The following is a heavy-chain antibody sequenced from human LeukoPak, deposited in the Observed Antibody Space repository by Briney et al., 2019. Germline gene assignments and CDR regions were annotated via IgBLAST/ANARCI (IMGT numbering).Heavy chain of an antibody. Sequence: SETLSLTCAVYGGSFSGYYWSWIRQPPGKGLEWIGEINHSGSTNYNPSLKSRVTISVDTSKNQFSLKLSSVTAADTAVYYCARGMWYDYNYLPFDYWGQGTLVTVSS. CDR3: ARGMWYDYNYLPFDY. D-gene: IGHD5-24*01. CDR2: INHSGST. J-gene: IGHJ4*02. CDR1: GGSFSGYY. V-gene: IGHV4-34*01.